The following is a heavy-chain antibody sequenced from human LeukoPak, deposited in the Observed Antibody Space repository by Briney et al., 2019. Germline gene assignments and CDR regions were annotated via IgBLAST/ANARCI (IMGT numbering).Heavy chain of an antibody. CDR2: ISSSSSYI. CDR1: GFTFSSYS. D-gene: IGHD2-15*01. CDR3: ARATGYCSGGSCHSDAFDI. Sequence: GGSLRLSCAASGFTFSSYSMNWVRQAPGKGLEWVSSISSSSSYIYYADSVKGRFTISRDNAKNSLYLQMNSLRAEDTAVYYCARATGYCSGGSCHSDAFDIWGQGTMVTVSS. V-gene: IGHV3-21*01. J-gene: IGHJ3*02.